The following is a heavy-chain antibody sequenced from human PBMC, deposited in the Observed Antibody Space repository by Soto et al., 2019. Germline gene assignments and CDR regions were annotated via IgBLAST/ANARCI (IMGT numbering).Heavy chain of an antibody. CDR3: ARAGLLSSSWYGVIIWFDP. D-gene: IGHD6-13*01. Sequence: SETLSLTCTVSGGSISSGDYYWSWIRQPPGKGLEWIGYIYYSGSTYYNPSLKSRVTISVDTSKNQFSLKLSSVTAADTAVYYCARAGLLSSSWYGVIIWFDPWGQGTLVTVSS. CDR2: IYYSGST. CDR1: GGSISSGDYY. V-gene: IGHV4-30-4*01. J-gene: IGHJ5*02.